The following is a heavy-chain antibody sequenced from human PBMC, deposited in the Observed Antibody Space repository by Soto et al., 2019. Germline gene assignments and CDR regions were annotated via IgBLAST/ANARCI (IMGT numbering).Heavy chain of an antibody. Sequence: SETLSLTCTVSGGSISSYYWSWIRQPPGKGLEWIGYIYYSGGTNYNPSLKSRVTISVDTSKNQFSLKLSSVTAADTAVYFCVRGVLSWGQGTLVTVSS. D-gene: IGHD3-10*01. V-gene: IGHV4-59*12. CDR2: IYYSGGT. CDR1: GGSISSYY. CDR3: VRGVLS. J-gene: IGHJ1*01.